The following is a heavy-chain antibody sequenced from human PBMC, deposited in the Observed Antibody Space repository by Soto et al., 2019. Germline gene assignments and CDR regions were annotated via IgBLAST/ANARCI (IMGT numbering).Heavy chain of an antibody. Sequence: PGGSLRLSCAAFGFTFSSYAMTWVRQAPGKGLEWASAISDSGDSTYYADSVKGRFTISRDNSKNTLYLQMNSLRAEDTAVYYCAKDYQLLSPYYYYGMDVWGQGTTVTVSS. J-gene: IGHJ6*02. CDR1: GFTFSSYA. CDR3: AKDYQLLSPYYYYGMDV. CDR2: ISDSGDST. D-gene: IGHD2-2*01. V-gene: IGHV3-23*01.